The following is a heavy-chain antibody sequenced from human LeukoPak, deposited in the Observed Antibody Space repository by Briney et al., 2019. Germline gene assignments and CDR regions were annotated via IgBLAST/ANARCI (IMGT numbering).Heavy chain of an antibody. CDR3: ARDSGGFGELLGDY. CDR2: IYYSGST. CDR1: GGSISSSSYY. D-gene: IGHD3-10*01. Sequence: SETLSLTCTVSGGSISSSSYYWGWIRQPPGKGLEWIGSIYYSGSTYYNPSLKSRVTISVDTSKNQFSLKLSSVTAADTAVYYCARDSGGFGELLGDYWGQGTLVTVSS. V-gene: IGHV4-39*07. J-gene: IGHJ4*02.